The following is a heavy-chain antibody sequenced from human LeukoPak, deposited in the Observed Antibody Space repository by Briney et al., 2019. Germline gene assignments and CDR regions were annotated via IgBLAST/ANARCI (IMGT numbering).Heavy chain of an antibody. Sequence: QTGGSLRLSCAASGFTFSSYSMNWVRQAPGKGLEWVSYISSSSSTIYYADSVKGRFTISRDNAKNSLYLQMNSLRAEDTAVYYCASEAIAAAGDYWGQGTLVTVSS. CDR1: GFTFSSYS. V-gene: IGHV3-48*01. D-gene: IGHD6-13*01. CDR2: ISSSSSTI. J-gene: IGHJ4*02. CDR3: ASEAIAAAGDY.